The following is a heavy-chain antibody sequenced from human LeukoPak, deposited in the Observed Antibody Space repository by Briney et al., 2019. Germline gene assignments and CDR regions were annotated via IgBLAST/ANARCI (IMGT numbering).Heavy chain of an antibody. J-gene: IGHJ4*02. D-gene: IGHD5-24*01. CDR1: GFTFTNSA. CDR2: IVVASGNT. Sequence: GISVKVSCKASGFTFTNSAMQWVRQARGQRLEWIGWIVVASGNTKYAQKFQERVTITRDMSTSTAYMELSSLSPEDTAVYYCAAAPIEMQQRGFDYWGQGTLVTVSS. V-gene: IGHV1-58*02. CDR3: AAAPIEMQQRGFDY.